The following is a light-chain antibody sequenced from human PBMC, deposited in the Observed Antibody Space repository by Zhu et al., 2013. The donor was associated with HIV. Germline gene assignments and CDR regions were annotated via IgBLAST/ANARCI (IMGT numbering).Light chain of an antibody. Sequence: EIVLTQSPDTLSLSPGERATLSCRASQSVSNSYLAWYQQKPGQAPRLLIYGASSRAIGIPDRYSGSGSGTEFTLTISSLQPEDLAVYYCQQYNNWPGTFGPGTKVEFK. CDR2: GAS. CDR3: QQYNNWPGT. V-gene: IGKV3-20*01. CDR1: QSVSNSY. J-gene: IGKJ1*01.